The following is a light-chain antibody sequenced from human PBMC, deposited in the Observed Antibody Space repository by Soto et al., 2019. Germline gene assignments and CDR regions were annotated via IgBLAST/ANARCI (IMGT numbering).Light chain of an antibody. CDR3: SSYTTSSTYV. J-gene: IGLJ1*01. CDR2: EVS. CDR1: SSVVGSYNL. V-gene: IGLV2-14*01. Sequence: QSALTQPASVSGSPGQSTTISCTGTSSVVGSYNLVSWYQQHPGRAPRLMIYEVSNRPSGVSNRFSGSKSGNTASLTISGLQAEDEADYYCSSYTTSSTYVLGPGTKLTVL.